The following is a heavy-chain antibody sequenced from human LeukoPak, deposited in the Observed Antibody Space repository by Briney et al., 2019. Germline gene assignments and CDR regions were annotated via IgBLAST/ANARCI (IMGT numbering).Heavy chain of an antibody. V-gene: IGHV3-66*01. D-gene: IGHD4-23*01. J-gene: IGHJ6*02. CDR1: GFTVSSNY. Sequence: GGSLRLSCAASGFTVSSNYMSWVRQPPGKGLEWVSVIYSGGSTYYADSVKGRFTISRDNSKNTLYLQMNSLRAEDTAVYYCARVLIYGGPYGMDVWGQGTTVTVSS. CDR2: IYSGGST. CDR3: ARVLIYGGPYGMDV.